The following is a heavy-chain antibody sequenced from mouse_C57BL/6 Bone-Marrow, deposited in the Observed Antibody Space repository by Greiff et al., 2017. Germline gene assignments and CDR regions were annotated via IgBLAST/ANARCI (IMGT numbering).Heavy chain of an antibody. CDR3: ARPTMRGFAY. D-gene: IGHD2-10*01. V-gene: IGHV1-69*01. Sequence: QVQLQQPGAELVMPGASVKLSCKASGYTFTSYWMHWVKQRPGQGLEWIGEIDPSDSYTNYNQKFKGKSTLTVDKSSSTAYMQLSSLTSEDSAVYYCARPTMRGFAYWGQGTLVTVSA. CDR1: GYTFTSYW. J-gene: IGHJ3*01. CDR2: IDPSDSYT.